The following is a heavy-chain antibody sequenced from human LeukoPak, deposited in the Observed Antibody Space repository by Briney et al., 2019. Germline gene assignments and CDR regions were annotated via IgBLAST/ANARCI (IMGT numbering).Heavy chain of an antibody. CDR2: FYYGGST. CDR1: GDSISSSSYY. D-gene: IGHD1/OR15-1a*01. Sequence: SETLSLTCTVSGDSISSSSYYWGWIRQPPGKGLVWIGTFYYGGSTYHNPSLKSRVTISVDTSKNQFSLRLSSVTAADTALYYCASGGEQLWPYEPFSSWGQGTLVTVSS. CDR3: ASGGEQLWPYEPFSS. J-gene: IGHJ5*02. V-gene: IGHV4-39*01.